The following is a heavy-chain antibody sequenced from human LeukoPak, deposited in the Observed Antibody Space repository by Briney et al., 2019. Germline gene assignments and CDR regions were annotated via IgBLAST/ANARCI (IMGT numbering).Heavy chain of an antibody. D-gene: IGHD2-2*01. CDR2: INPNSGGT. CDR3: ARDPTDIVVVPAAEGDAFDI. V-gene: IGHV1-2*02. J-gene: IGHJ3*02. Sequence: ASVKVSCKASGYTFTGYYMHWVRQAPGQGLEWMGWINPNSGGTNYAQKFQGRVTMTRDTSISTAYIELSRLRSDDTAVYYCARDPTDIVVVPAAEGDAFDIWGQGTMVTVSS. CDR1: GYTFTGYY.